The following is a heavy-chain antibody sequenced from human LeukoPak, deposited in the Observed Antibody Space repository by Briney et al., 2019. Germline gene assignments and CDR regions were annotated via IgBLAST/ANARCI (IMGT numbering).Heavy chain of an antibody. Sequence: SETLSLTCAVSGGSISSGGYSWNWIRQPPGKGLEWIGYIYHSGSTYYNPSLKSRVTISVDRSKNQFSLKLSSVTAADTAVYYCARLYGDYDYWGQGTLVTVSS. CDR2: IYHSGST. D-gene: IGHD4-17*01. J-gene: IGHJ4*02. V-gene: IGHV4-30-2*01. CDR1: GGSISSGGYS. CDR3: ARLYGDYDY.